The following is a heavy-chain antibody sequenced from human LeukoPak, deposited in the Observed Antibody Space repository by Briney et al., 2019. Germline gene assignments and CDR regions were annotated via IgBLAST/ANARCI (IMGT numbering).Heavy chain of an antibody. V-gene: IGHV3-23*01. D-gene: IGHD2-2*01. CDR1: GFTFSSYA. J-gene: IGHJ4*02. Sequence: GGSLRLSCAASGFTFSSYAMSWVRQAPGKGLEWVSAISGSGGSTYYADSVKGRFTISRDNSKNTLYLQMNSLRAEDTAVYYCATDCSSTSCSDYWGQGTLVTVSS. CDR2: ISGSGGST. CDR3: ATDCSSTSCSDY.